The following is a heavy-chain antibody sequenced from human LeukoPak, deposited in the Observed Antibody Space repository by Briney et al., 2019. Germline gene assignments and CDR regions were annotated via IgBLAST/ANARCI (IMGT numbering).Heavy chain of an antibody. D-gene: IGHD6-13*01. CDR3: ARGEGSSSGPYAFDI. Sequence: PGGSLRLSCAASGFTVSFNYMSWVRQAPGKGLEWVSVIYSGGSTYYADSVKGRFTISRDDSKNTVYLQMNSLRAEDTAVYYCARGEGSSSGPYAFDIWGQGTMVTVSS. CDR1: GFTVSFNY. CDR2: IYSGGST. V-gene: IGHV3-66*01. J-gene: IGHJ3*02.